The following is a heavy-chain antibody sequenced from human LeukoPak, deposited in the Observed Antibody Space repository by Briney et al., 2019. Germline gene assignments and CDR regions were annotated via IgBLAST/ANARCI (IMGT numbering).Heavy chain of an antibody. CDR2: IIPIFGTA. CDR3: EWAAVDAFDI. D-gene: IGHD6-13*01. J-gene: IGHJ3*02. CDR1: GGTFSSYA. Sequence: ASVKVSCKASGGTFSSYAISWVRQAPGQGLKWMGGIIPIFGTANYAQKFQGRVTITADESTSTAYMELSSLRSEDTAVYYCEWAAVDAFDIWGQGTMVTVSS. V-gene: IGHV1-69*13.